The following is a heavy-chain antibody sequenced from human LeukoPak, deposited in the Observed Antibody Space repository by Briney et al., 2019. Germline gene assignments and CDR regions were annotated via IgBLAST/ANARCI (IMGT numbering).Heavy chain of an antibody. J-gene: IGHJ4*02. D-gene: IGHD5-18*01. CDR3: AKAAGRGYNYGDYFDY. V-gene: IGHV3-23*01. CDR1: GFTFSNSA. Sequence: GGSLRLSCAASGFTFSNSAMSWVRQAPGKGLEWVSAISGSGGGTSYADSVKGRFTISRDNSKNTLYVQMNSLRAADTAVYYCAKAAGRGYNYGDYFDYWGQGTLVTVSS. CDR2: ISGSGGGT.